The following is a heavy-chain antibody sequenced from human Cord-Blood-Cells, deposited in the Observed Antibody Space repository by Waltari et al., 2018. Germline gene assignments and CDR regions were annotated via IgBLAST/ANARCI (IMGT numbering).Heavy chain of an antibody. CDR2: IKSDGSGT. Sequence: EVQLVESGGGLVPPGGSLRLSCAASGFTFSSYWMHWVRQAPGKGLVGVSLIKSDGSGTSYADSGTGRFTISRDNAKNTLYLQMNSLRAEDTAVYYCARWGGEDIAAAGTDYWGQGTLVTVSS. CDR1: GFTFSSYW. CDR3: ARWGGEDIAAAGTDY. V-gene: IGHV3-74*01. J-gene: IGHJ4*02. D-gene: IGHD6-13*01.